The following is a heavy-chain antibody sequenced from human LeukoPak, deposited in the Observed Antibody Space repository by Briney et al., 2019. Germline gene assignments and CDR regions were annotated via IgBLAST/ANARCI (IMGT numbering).Heavy chain of an antibody. CDR3: ARHYGP. D-gene: IGHD3-16*01. CDR2: VYHNENA. CDR1: GDSLSSGHHY. Sequence: SETLSLTCTVSGDSLSSGHHYWTWIRQRPGQGLERIGSVYHNENAYYSPSLRGRSTISIDTSKSQFYLKLNSVTATDTAVYYCARHYGPWGQGTLVTVSS. V-gene: IGHV4-30-4*08. J-gene: IGHJ4*02.